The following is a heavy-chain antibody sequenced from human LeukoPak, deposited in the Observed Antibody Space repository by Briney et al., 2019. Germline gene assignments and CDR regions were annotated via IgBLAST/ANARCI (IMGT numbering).Heavy chain of an antibody. J-gene: IGHJ4*02. Sequence: GGSLRLSCAASGFTFSGYAMHWVRQAPGKGLEWVAVISYDGTNKYYADSVKGRFTSSRDNSKNTLYLQMNSLRVEDTAVYYCARAELLSLDYWGQGTLVTVSS. V-gene: IGHV3-30*04. CDR3: ARAELLSLDY. CDR1: GFTFSGYA. CDR2: ISYDGTNK. D-gene: IGHD1-7*01.